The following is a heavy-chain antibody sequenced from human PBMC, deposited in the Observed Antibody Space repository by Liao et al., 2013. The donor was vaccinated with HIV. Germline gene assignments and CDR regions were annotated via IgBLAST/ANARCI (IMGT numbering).Heavy chain of an antibody. CDR1: GDSISSGTYY. Sequence: QVQLQESGPGLVRPSETLSLTCSVSGDSISSGTYYWSWVRQPAGKGLEWIGHLYSSGSTNYNPSLKSRVTISVDTSKNQFSLKLTSVTAADTAVYYCARAAPKWPFDYWGQGSLVTVSS. J-gene: IGHJ4*02. CDR3: ARAAPKWPFDY. V-gene: IGHV4-61*02. D-gene: IGHD5-12*01. CDR2: LYSSGST.